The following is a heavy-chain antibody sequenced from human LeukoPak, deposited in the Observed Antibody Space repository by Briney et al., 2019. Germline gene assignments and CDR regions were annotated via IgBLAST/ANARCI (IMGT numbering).Heavy chain of an antibody. CDR1: GYTFTSYG. D-gene: IGHD2-2*01. V-gene: IGHV1-18*01. J-gene: IGHJ5*02. Sequence: ASVKVSCKASGYTFTSYGISWVRQAPGQGLEWMGWISAYNGNTNYAQKFQGRVTMTRDTSTSTVYMELSSLRSEDTAVYYCARDYSGGSPAANWFDPWGQGTLVTVSS. CDR2: ISAYNGNT. CDR3: ARDYSGGSPAANWFDP.